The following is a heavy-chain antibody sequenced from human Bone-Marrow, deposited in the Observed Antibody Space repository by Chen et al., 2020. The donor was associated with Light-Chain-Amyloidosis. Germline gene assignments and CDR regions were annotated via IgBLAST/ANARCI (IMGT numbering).Heavy chain of an antibody. CDR1: GDSLTSYY. V-gene: IGHV4-4*07. J-gene: IGHJ6*02. D-gene: IGHD5-12*01. CDR3: ARDSGYDYYYYYGLDV. CDR2: MYPTGNT. Sequence: QVQLQESGPGLVKPSETLSLLCTVSGDSLTSYYWSWIRKPAGKGLEWIGRMYPTGNTNYNPSLKSRVTLSADTSKNQFSLKLSSVTAADTAVYYCARDSGYDYYYYYGLDVWGQGTTVTVSS.